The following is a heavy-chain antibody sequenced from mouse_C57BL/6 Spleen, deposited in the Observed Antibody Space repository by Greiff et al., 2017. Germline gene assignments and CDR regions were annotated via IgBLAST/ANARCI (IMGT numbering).Heavy chain of an antibody. CDR3: ARGGYSYYFDY. CDR2: IHPNSGST. Sequence: VQLQQPGAELVKPGASVKLSCKASGYTFTSYWMHWVKQRPGQGLEWIGMIHPNSGSTNYNEKFKSKGTLTVDKSSRTAYMQLSSLTSEDSAVYYCARGGYSYYFDYWGQGTTLTVSS. CDR1: GYTFTSYW. J-gene: IGHJ2*01. D-gene: IGHD2-3*01. V-gene: IGHV1-64*01.